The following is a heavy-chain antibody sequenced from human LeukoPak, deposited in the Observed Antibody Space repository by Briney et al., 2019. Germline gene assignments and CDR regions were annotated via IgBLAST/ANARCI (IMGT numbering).Heavy chain of an antibody. CDR2: IKHDGGEK. CDR1: GLSFSGQW. J-gene: IGHJ4*02. Sequence: GGSLRLSCVASGLSFSGQWLNWVRQAPGQGLEWVANIKHDGGEKYYVDSVKGRFTISRDDGQNSLSLHMNSVRAEDTAVYYCARDGRSTWYGVVYFDYWGQGTLVTVSS. CDR3: ARDGRSTWYGVVYFDY. V-gene: IGHV3-7*01. D-gene: IGHD6-13*01.